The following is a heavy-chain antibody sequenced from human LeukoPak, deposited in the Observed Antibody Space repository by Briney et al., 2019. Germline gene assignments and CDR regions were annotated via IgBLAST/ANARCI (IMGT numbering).Heavy chain of an antibody. CDR1: GFTFDDYA. CDR3: TKGTWGNPFDY. D-gene: IGHD7-27*01. CDR2: ISWNSGSI. Sequence: GRSLRLSCAASGFTFDDYAMHWVRQTPGKGLEWVSGISWNSGSIVYAASVKGRFTISRDNAKSSLYLQMNSLIAEDTALYYCTKGTWGNPFDYWGQGTLVTVSS. J-gene: IGHJ4*02. V-gene: IGHV3-9*01.